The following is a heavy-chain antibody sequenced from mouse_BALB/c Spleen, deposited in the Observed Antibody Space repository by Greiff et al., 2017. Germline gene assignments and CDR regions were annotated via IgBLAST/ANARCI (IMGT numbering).Heavy chain of an antibody. CDR2: ISSGGST. V-gene: IGHV5-6-5*01. J-gene: IGHJ4*01. CDR3: ARGGRGSSGIFYYAMDY. D-gene: IGHD1-1*01. Sequence: EVMLVESGGGLVKPGGSLKLSCAASGFTFSSYAMSWVRQTPEKRLEWVASISSGGSTYYPDSVKGRFTISRDNARNILYLQMSSLRSEDTAMYYCARGGRGSSGIFYYAMDYWGQGTSVTVSS. CDR1: GFTFSSYA.